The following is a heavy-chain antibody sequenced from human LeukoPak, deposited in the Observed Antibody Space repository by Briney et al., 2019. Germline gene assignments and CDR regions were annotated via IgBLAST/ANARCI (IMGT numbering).Heavy chain of an antibody. V-gene: IGHV1-18*01. CDR2: ISAYNGNT. Sequence: ASVKASCKASGYTFTSYGISWMRQAPGQGLEWMGWISAYNGNTNYAQKLQGRVTMTTDTSTSTAYMELRSLRSDDTAVYYCAREIRYCSSTSCYTQRYYYYGMDVWGQGTTVTVSS. CDR1: GYTFTSYG. CDR3: AREIRYCSSTSCYTQRYYYYGMDV. D-gene: IGHD2-2*02. J-gene: IGHJ6*02.